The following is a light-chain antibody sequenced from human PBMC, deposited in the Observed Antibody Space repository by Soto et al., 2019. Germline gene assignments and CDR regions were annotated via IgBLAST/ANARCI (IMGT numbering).Light chain of an antibody. CDR3: QQRNVCPTVT. CDR2: GAF. J-gene: IGKJ5*01. Sequence: PGERATLSCXXSPSVTQXLAWYQQTPXQAPRLXXYGAFNRANGIPARFSGSGSGTDFTLTISSLEPEDSAVYDCQQRNVCPTVTFRQGTRLEI. CDR1: PSVTQX. V-gene: IGKV3-11*01.